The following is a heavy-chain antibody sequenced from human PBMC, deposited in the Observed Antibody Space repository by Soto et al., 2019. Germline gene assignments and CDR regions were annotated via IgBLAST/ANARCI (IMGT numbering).Heavy chain of an antibody. J-gene: IGHJ4*02. D-gene: IGHD3-16*01. CDR3: ARFHSEDGLTWGPTTNYFDS. V-gene: IGHV1-2*02. Sequence: ASVKVSCKASGYTFTHYYIHWVRQAPGQGLEWMGWINPNTGDTRYAQKFQGRVTMTRDTSISTAYMELNRLTSDDTALYYCARFHSEDGLTWGPTTNYFDSWGQGTLVTVSS. CDR2: INPNTGDT. CDR1: GYTFTHYY.